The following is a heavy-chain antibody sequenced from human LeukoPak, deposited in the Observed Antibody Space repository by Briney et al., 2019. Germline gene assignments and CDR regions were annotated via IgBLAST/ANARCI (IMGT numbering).Heavy chain of an antibody. CDR1: GFTFSSYS. CDR2: ISSSSSYI. D-gene: IGHD3-10*01. Sequence: GRSLRLSCAASGFTFSSYSMNWVRQAPGKGLEWVSSISSSSSYIYYADSVKGRFTISRDNAKNSLYLQMNSLRAEDTAVYYCARAIKYYYGSGSYYPSDYWGQGTLVTVSS. CDR3: ARAIKYYYGSGSYYPSDY. J-gene: IGHJ4*02. V-gene: IGHV3-21*01.